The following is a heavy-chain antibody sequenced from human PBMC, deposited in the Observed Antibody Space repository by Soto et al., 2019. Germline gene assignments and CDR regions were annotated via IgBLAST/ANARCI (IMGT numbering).Heavy chain of an antibody. CDR2: TYYRSKWYN. V-gene: IGHV6-1*01. D-gene: IGHD6-6*01. Sequence: PSQTLSLTCAISGDSVSSNSAAWNWIRQSPSRGLEWLGRTYYRSKWYNDYAVSVKSRITINPDTSKNQFSLQLNSVTPEDTAVYYCARHPTSYSSSSNWFDPWGQGTLVTVSS. J-gene: IGHJ5*02. CDR1: GDSVSSNSAA. CDR3: ARHPTSYSSSSNWFDP.